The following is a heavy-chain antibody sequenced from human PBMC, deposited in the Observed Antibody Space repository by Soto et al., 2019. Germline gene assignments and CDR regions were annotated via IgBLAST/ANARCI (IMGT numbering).Heavy chain of an antibody. D-gene: IGHD6-6*01. CDR1: GFTFSGSA. CDR3: TRLSSSSFAY. CDR2: IRSKANSYAT. Sequence: EVQLVESGGGLVQPGGSLKLSCAASGFTFSGSAMHWVRQASGNGLEWVGRIRSKANSYATAYAASVKGRFTISRDDSMYTAYLQMNRLKTEDTAVYYGTRLSSSSFAYWGQGTLVTVSS. V-gene: IGHV3-73*02. J-gene: IGHJ4*02.